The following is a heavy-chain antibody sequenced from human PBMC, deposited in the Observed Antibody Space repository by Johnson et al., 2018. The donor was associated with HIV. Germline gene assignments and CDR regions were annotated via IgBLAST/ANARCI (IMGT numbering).Heavy chain of an antibody. D-gene: IGHD6-19*01. CDR2: IYSGSNT. CDR1: GFTFSSNY. Sequence: VQLVESGGGVVQPGRSLRLSCAASGFTFSSNYMNWVRQAPGKGLEWVSVIYSGSNTYYADSVKGRFTISRDNSNNTLYLQMNSLRAEDTAVYYCARHKAVADAFDIWGQGTVVTVS. J-gene: IGHJ3*02. V-gene: IGHV3-66*04. CDR3: ARHKAVADAFDI.